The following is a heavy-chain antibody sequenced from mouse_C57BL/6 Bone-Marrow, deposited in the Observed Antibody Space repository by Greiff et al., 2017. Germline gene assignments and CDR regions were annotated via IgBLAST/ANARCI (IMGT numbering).Heavy chain of an antibody. J-gene: IGHJ2*01. CDR3: TTLYDGYLYYFDY. CDR1: GFNIKDDY. D-gene: IGHD2-3*01. Sequence: VQLQQSGAELVRPGASVKLSCTASGFNIKDDYMHWVKQRPEQGLEWIGWIDPENGDTEYASKFQGKATITADTSSNTAYLQLSSLTSEDTAVYYCTTLYDGYLYYFDYWGQGTTLTVSS. V-gene: IGHV14-4*01. CDR2: IDPENGDT.